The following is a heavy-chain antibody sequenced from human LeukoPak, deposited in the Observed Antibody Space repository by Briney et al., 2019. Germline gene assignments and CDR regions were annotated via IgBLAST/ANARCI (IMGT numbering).Heavy chain of an antibody. V-gene: IGHV4-34*01. J-gene: IGHJ6*03. CDR2: INHSGST. CDR1: GGSFSGYY. CDR3: ARGSTYYYDSSGYYYQQDYYYYYMDV. Sequence: SETLSLTCAVYGGSFSGYYWSWIRQPPGKGLEWIGEINHSGSTNYNPSLKSRVTISVDTSKNQFSLKLSSVTAADTAVYYCARGSTYYYDSSGYYYQQDYYYYYMDVWGKGTTVTVSS. D-gene: IGHD3-22*01.